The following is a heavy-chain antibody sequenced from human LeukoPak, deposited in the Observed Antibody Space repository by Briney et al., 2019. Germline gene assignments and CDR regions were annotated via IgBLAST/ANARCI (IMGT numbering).Heavy chain of an antibody. CDR1: GGTFSSYA. Sequence: SVKVSCKASGGTFSSYAISWVRQAPGQGLEWMGRIIPILGIANYAQRFQGRVTITADKSTSTAYMELSSLRSEDTAVYYCATDQKKWTTRYNYWGQGTLVTVSS. J-gene: IGHJ4*02. CDR2: IIPILGIA. V-gene: IGHV1-69*04. CDR3: ATDQKKWTTRYNY. D-gene: IGHD3-9*01.